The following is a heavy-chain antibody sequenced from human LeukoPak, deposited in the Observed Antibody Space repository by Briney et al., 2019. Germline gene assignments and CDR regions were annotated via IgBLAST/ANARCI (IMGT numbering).Heavy chain of an antibody. CDR3: ARPPAIPGYSSARDDAFDI. J-gene: IGHJ3*02. V-gene: IGHV4-39*01. D-gene: IGHD6-25*01. Sequence: SETLSLTCTVSGGSISSSSYYWGWIRQPPGKGLEWIGSIYYSGSTYYNPSLKSRVTISVDTSKNQFSLKLSSVTAADTAVYYCARPPAIPGYSSARDDAFDIWGQGTMVTVSS. CDR2: IYYSGST. CDR1: GGSISSSSYY.